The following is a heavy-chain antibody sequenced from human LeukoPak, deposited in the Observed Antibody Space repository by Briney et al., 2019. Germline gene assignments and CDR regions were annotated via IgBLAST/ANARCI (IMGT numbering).Heavy chain of an antibody. CDR2: ISSSSSYI. CDR1: GFIFSSFN. CDR3: ARGEGMDV. J-gene: IGHJ6*02. Sequence: GGSLRLSCAASGFIFSSFNMNWVRQAPGKGLEWVSSISSSSSYIDHADSVKGRFTISRDNAKNSLYLQMNSLRAEDTAVYYCARGEGMDVRGQGTTVTVSS. V-gene: IGHV3-21*06.